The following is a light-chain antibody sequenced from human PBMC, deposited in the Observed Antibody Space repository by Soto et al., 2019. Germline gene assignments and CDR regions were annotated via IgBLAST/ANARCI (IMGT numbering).Light chain of an antibody. CDR3: SSYAGSNNLGV. J-gene: IGLJ3*02. Sequence: QSALTQPPSASGSPGQSVTISCTGTINDVGGYNYVSWYQQLPGKAPKLMIYEVSKRPSGVPDRFSGSKSGNTASLTVSGIQDEEEADCYCSSYAGSNNLGVFGGGTKLTVL. CDR1: INDVGGYNY. CDR2: EVS. V-gene: IGLV2-8*01.